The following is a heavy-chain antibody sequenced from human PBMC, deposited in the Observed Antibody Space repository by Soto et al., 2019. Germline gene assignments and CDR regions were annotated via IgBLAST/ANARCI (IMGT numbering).Heavy chain of an antibody. Sequence: GESLKISCKGSGYSFTSYWIGWVRQMPGKGLEWMGIIYPGDSDTRYSPSLQGQVTISADKSISTAYLQWSSLKASDTAMYYCARGPHGYYYDSSGYYYCDYWRQGTLDTVSS. V-gene: IGHV5-51*03. D-gene: IGHD3-22*01. CDR1: GYSFTSYW. J-gene: IGHJ4*02. CDR3: ARGPHGYYYDSSGYYYCDY. CDR2: IYPGDSDT.